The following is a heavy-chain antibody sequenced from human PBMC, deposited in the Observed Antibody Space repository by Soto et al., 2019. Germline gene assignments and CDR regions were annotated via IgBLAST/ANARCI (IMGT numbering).Heavy chain of an antibody. CDR3: VKGRSGYDFDY. Sequence: EVQLLESGGGLVQSGGSLRLSCAASGFTFSSYVMSWVRQAPGKGLEWVSAISGSGSGTYYADSVKGRFTISRDNSKNTLYVQMNSLRAEDTAVYYCVKGRSGYDFDYWGQGTLVTVSS. CDR1: GFTFSSYV. V-gene: IGHV3-23*01. J-gene: IGHJ4*02. CDR2: ISGSGSGT. D-gene: IGHD5-12*01.